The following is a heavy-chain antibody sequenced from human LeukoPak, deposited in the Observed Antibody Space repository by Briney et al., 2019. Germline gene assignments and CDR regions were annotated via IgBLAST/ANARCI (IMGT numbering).Heavy chain of an antibody. Sequence: GGSLRLSCAASGFTFSSYSMNWVRQAPGKGLEWVSSISSSSSYIYYADSVKGRFTISRDNAKHSLYLQMNSLRAEDTAVYYCARALSDYDSGGYYLYYFDYWGQGTLVTVSS. J-gene: IGHJ4*02. D-gene: IGHD3-22*01. CDR2: ISSSSSYI. CDR3: ARALSDYDSGGYYLYYFDY. V-gene: IGHV3-21*01. CDR1: GFTFSSYS.